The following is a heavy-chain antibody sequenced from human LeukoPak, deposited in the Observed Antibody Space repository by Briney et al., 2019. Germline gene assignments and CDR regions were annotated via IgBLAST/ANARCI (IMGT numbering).Heavy chain of an antibody. Sequence: SETLSLTCTVSGGSISSSSYFWGWIRQPPGKGLEWIGSIYYSGYTYYNPSLKSRVTISVDTSNNQFSLKLSSVSAADTAVYYCARLSSGSYYRGAFDIWGQGTVVTVSS. J-gene: IGHJ3*02. CDR2: IYYSGYT. CDR3: ARLSSGSYYRGAFDI. CDR1: GGSISSSSYF. V-gene: IGHV4-39*01. D-gene: IGHD1-26*01.